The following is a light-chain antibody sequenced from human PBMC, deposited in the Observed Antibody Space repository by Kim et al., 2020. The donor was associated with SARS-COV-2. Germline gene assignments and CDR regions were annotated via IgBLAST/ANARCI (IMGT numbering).Light chain of an antibody. J-gene: IGLJ3*02. CDR1: GGSIASNY. CDR3: QSYDSSNWV. CDR2: EDN. Sequence: GKTVTISCTGSGGSIASNYVQWYQQRPGSAPTTVIYEDNQRPSGVPDRFSGSIDSSSNSASLTISGLKTEDEADYYCQSYDSSNWVFGGGTQLTV. V-gene: IGLV6-57*02.